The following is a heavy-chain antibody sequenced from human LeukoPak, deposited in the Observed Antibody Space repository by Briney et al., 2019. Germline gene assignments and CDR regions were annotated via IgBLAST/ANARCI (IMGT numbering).Heavy chain of an antibody. J-gene: IGHJ6*02. Sequence: GASVKVSCKASGYTFTSYGISWVRQAPGQGLEWMGRIIPILGIANYAQKFQGRVTITADTSTSTAYMELSSLRSEDTAVYYCARELGLDISDYYYGMDVWGQGTTVTVSS. CDR2: IIPILGIA. CDR3: ARELGLDISDYYYGMDV. V-gene: IGHV1-69*04. D-gene: IGHD1-26*01. CDR1: GYTFTSYG.